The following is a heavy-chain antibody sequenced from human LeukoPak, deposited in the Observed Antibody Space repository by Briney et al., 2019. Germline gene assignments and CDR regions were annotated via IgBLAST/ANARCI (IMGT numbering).Heavy chain of an antibody. CDR1: GGSISTYY. CDR3: ATTPYQLINVEVSTFDF. CDR2: IYYSGST. J-gene: IGHJ4*02. V-gene: IGHV4-59*08. Sequence: SETLSLTCTVAGGSISTYYWSWIRQPPGKGLEWIGDIYYSGSTNYNPSLKSRVTISVDTSKNQFSLKLRSVTAADTAVYYCATTPYQLINVEVSTFDFWGQGTLVTVSS. D-gene: IGHD2-2*01.